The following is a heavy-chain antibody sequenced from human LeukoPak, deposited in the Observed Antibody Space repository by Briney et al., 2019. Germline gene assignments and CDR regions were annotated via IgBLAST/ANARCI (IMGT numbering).Heavy chain of an antibody. CDR3: ARHSEYYYDSSGYFDY. J-gene: IGHJ4*02. Sequence: SETLSLTCTVSGDSISSGDYYWSWIRQPAGKGLEWIGRISSSGSTYYNPSLKSRVTISVDTSKNQFSLKLSSVTAADTAVYYCARHSEYYYDSSGYFDYWGQGTLVTVSS. D-gene: IGHD3-22*01. CDR2: ISSSGST. V-gene: IGHV4-39*01. CDR1: GDSISSGDYY.